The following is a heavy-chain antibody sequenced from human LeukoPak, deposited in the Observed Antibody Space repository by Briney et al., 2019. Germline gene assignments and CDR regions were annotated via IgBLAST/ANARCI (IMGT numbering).Heavy chain of an antibody. CDR3: AKSGYNRLDY. J-gene: IGHJ4*02. CDR2: ISGNRGNT. CDR1: GFTFSSSA. V-gene: IGHV3-23*01. Sequence: GGSLRLSCAASGFTFSSSAMSWVRQAPGKGLEWVSNISGNRGNTYYADYVKGRFTISRDNSKNTLYLQMNSLRAEDTAVYYCAKSGYNRLDYWGQGTLVTVSS. D-gene: IGHD5-24*01.